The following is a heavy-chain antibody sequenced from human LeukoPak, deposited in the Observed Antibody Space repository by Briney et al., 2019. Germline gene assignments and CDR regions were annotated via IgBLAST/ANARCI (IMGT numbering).Heavy chain of an antibody. CDR2: TSYDESEK. V-gene: IGHV3-30*18. J-gene: IGHJ3*02. CDR3: ANSKVPRESCSATSCYAGFGAFDI. Sequence: GGSLRLSCEASGFTFSGYGMHWVRQGPGKGLEWVAATSYDESEKYYGDSVKGRFTISRDNSKNTLYLQMNSLRSEDTAVYYCANSKVPRESCSATSCYAGFGAFDIWGHGTMVTVSS. CDR1: GFTFSGYG. D-gene: IGHD2-2*01.